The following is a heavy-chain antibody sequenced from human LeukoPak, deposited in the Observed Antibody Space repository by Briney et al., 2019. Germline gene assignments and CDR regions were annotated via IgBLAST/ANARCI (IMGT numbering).Heavy chain of an antibody. CDR1: GGAISNISYY. CDR3: ARASMRRRDGYNRHYEIDY. CDR2: IYYTGST. D-gene: IGHD5-24*01. Sequence: SETLSLTCTVSGGAISNISYYWGWVRQPPGKGLEWIASIYYTGSTYYNPSLKSRVFISVDTSQNQFSLRLSSVTVADTAVYYCARASMRRRDGYNRHYEIDYWGQGTLVTVS. J-gene: IGHJ4*02. V-gene: IGHV4-39*07.